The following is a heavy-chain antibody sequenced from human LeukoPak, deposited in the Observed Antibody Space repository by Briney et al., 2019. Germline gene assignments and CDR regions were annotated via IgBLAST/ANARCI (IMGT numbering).Heavy chain of an antibody. CDR1: GFTFSSYA. D-gene: IGHD1-26*01. J-gene: IGHJ3*02. V-gene: IGHV3-23*01. CDR2: INDNGDGT. Sequence: PGGSLRLSCAASGFTFSSYAMSWVRQAPGKGLKWVSTINDNGDGTYYADSVKGRFTISRDNSYNTVSLQMNSLRAEDTAVYYCARGGGSYYDAFDIWGQGTMVTVSS. CDR3: ARGGGSYYDAFDI.